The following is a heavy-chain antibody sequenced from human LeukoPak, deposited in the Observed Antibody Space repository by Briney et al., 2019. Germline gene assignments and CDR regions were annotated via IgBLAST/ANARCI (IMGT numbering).Heavy chain of an antibody. CDR2: ITSGVGIT. J-gene: IGHJ4*02. D-gene: IGHD3-10*01. CDR1: GFTFSNFG. Sequence: GGSLRLSCAASGFTFSNFGMNWARQAPGKGLEWVSIITSGVGITYYADSVKGRFTISRDNSKNTLYLQMNSLRAEDTAVYYCAKGDYYDFDYWGQGTLVTVSS. CDR3: AKGDYYDFDY. V-gene: IGHV3-23*01.